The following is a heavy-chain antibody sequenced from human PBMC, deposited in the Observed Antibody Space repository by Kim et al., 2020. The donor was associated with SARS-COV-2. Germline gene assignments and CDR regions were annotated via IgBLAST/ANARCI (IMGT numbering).Heavy chain of an antibody. V-gene: IGHV3-33*06. J-gene: IGHJ6*02. CDR2: IWFDGSNA. D-gene: IGHD7-27*01. CDR1: GITFKNYG. Sequence: GGSLRLSCIPSGITFKNYGMHWVRQAPGKGLEWVAVIWFDGSNAFYEDSVKGRFTISRDNSKNILYLHMNSLRAEDTAVYYCAKAGSVGTYYYYGLDVWGQGTTVTVSS. CDR3: AKAGSVGTYYYYGLDV.